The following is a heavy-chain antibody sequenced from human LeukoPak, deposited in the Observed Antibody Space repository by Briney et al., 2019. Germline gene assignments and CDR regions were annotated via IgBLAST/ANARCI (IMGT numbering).Heavy chain of an antibody. CDR2: FDPEDGET. J-gene: IGHJ4*02. V-gene: IGHV1-24*01. CDR1: GCTLTELS. CDR3: ATAPTGSGYPFDY. D-gene: IGHD3-22*01. Sequence: ASVKVSCKVSGCTLTELSMHWVRQAPGKGLEWMGGFDPEDGETIYAQKFQGRVTMTEDTSTDTAYMELSSLRSEDTAVYYCATAPTGSGYPFDYWGQGTLVTVSS.